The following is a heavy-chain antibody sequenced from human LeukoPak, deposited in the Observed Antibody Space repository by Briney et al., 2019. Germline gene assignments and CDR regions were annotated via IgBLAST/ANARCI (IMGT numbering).Heavy chain of an antibody. J-gene: IGHJ4*02. CDR1: GFTFSSYA. V-gene: IGHV3-23*01. Sequence: GGSLRLSCAASGFTFSSYAMSWVRQAPGKGLEWVSAISGSGGSTYYADSVKGRFTISRDNSKNTLYLQMNSLRAEDTAVYYCAKPFRRLDHGDSLFDYWGQGTLVTVSS. D-gene: IGHD4-17*01. CDR3: AKPFRRLDHGDSLFDY. CDR2: ISGSGGST.